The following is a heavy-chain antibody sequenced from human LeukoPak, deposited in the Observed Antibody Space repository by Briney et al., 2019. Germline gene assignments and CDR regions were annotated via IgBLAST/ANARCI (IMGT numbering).Heavy chain of an antibody. CDR1: GYSISSGYY. CDR2: VYRTGNA. V-gene: IGHV4-38-2*02. J-gene: IGHJ4*02. Sequence: PSETLSLTCSVSGYSISSGYYWGWIRQPPGKGLEWIGVVYRTGNAYYNPSLKSRVTISIDTSKNQFSLNLTSVAVSDTTVYFFAKARGYGAGYCEYWGQGILVPVSS. CDR3: AKARGYGAGYCEY. D-gene: IGHD3-10*01.